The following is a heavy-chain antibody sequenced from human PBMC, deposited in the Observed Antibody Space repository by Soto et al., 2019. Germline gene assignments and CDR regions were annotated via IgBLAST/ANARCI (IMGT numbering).Heavy chain of an antibody. CDR1: GGSFSGYY. D-gene: IGHD1-1*01. V-gene: IGHV4-34*01. Sequence: PSETLSLTCAVYGGSFSGYYWSWIRQPPGKGLEWIGEINHSGSTNYNPSLKSRVTISVDTSKNQFSLKLSSVTAADTAVYYCARGYNRLDYFDYWGQGILVTVSS. CDR3: ARGYNRLDYFDY. J-gene: IGHJ4*02. CDR2: INHSGST.